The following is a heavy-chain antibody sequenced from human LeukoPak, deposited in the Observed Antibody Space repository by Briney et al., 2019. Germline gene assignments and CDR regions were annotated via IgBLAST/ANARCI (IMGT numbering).Heavy chain of an antibody. CDR1: GFTFSSYA. J-gene: IGHJ6*03. D-gene: IGHD2-2*01. CDR2: ISYDGSNK. V-gene: IGHV3-30-3*01. CDR3: ARDRDCSSTSCYPLYYYYYMDV. Sequence: PGGSLRLSCAASGFTFSSYAMHWVRQAPGKGLGWVAVISYDGSNKYYADSVKGRFTISRDNSKNTLYLQMNSLRAEDTAVYYCARDRDCSSTSCYPLYYYYYMDVWGKGTTVTVSS.